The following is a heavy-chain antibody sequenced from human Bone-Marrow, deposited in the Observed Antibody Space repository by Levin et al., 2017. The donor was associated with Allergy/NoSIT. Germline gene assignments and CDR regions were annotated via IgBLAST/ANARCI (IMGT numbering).Heavy chain of an antibody. J-gene: IGHJ2*01. CDR3: ARVGWLVPSFDL. D-gene: IGHD6-19*01. CDR2: INHSGST. V-gene: IGHV4-34*01. CDR1: GGSFSGYY. Sequence: PSETLSLTCAVYGGSFSGYYWSWIRQPPGKGLEWIGEINHSGSTNYNPSLKSRVTISVDTSKNQFSLKLSSVTAADTAVYYCARVGWLVPSFDLWGRGTLVTVSS.